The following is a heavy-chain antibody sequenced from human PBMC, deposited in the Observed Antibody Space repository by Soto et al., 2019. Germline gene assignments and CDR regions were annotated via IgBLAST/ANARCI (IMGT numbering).Heavy chain of an antibody. V-gene: IGHV3-30*18. CDR3: AKSVYNWNDGFFDY. CDR2: ISYDGVNK. Sequence: QVQLVESGGGVVQPGRSLRLSCAASGFTFSTYGMHWVRQAPGKGLEWVAVISYDGVNKYYADSVKGRFTISRDNSKHTVYLQMNSLRAEDTAVYYCAKSVYNWNDGFFDYWGRGTLVTVSS. J-gene: IGHJ4*02. D-gene: IGHD1-1*01. CDR1: GFTFSTYG.